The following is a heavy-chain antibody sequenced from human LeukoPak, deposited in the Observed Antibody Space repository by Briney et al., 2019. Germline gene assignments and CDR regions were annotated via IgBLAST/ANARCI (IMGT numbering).Heavy chain of an antibody. CDR3: ASHKDPYGSGSYYNEYFDY. Sequence: PGGSLRLSCAASGFTFSSYWMSWVRQAPGKGLEWVANIKQDGSGKYYVDSVKGRFTISRDNAKNSLYLQMNSLRAEDTAVYYCASHKDPYGSGSYYNEYFDYWGQGTLVTVSS. V-gene: IGHV3-7*01. CDR1: GFTFSSYW. J-gene: IGHJ4*02. D-gene: IGHD3-10*01. CDR2: IKQDGSGK.